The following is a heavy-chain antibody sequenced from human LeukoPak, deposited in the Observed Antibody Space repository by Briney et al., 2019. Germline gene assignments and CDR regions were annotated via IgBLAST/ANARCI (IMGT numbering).Heavy chain of an antibody. CDR3: ARATSYGDYAHDY. V-gene: IGHV4-34*01. D-gene: IGHD4-17*01. CDR1: GGSFRGYY. Sequence: PSETLSLTCAVSGGSFRGYYWSWIRQPPGKGLEWIGEINHSGSTNYNPSLKSRVTISVDTSKNQFSLKLSSVTAADTAVYYCARATSYGDYAHDYWGQGTLVTVSS. CDR2: INHSGST. J-gene: IGHJ4*02.